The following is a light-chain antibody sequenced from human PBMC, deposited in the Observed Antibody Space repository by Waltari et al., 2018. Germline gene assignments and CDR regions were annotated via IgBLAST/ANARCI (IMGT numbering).Light chain of an antibody. CDR3: QQRSNWTPHT. V-gene: IGKV3-11*01. Sequence: EIVLTQSPATLSLSPGETVTLSCRASQSVGTYLAWYQQRPGQAPRLLIYDASNRATGIPARFRGSGSGTDFTLTISSLEAEDFAVYYCQQRSNWTPHTFGQGARLEIK. CDR2: DAS. CDR1: QSVGTY. J-gene: IGKJ2*01.